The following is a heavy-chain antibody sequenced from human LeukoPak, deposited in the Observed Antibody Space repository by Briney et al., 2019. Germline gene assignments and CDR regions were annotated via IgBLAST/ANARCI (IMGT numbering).Heavy chain of an antibody. V-gene: IGHV4-39*01. CDR2: IYYSGST. Sequence: PSETLSLTCTVSGGSISSSSYYWGWIRQPPGKGLEWIGSIYYSGSTYYNPPLKSRVTISVDTSKNQFSLKLSSVTAADTAVYYCARTPWDIVVVPHYYYYMDVWGKGTTVTVSS. CDR3: ARTPWDIVVVPHYYYYMDV. D-gene: IGHD2-2*01. CDR1: GGSISSSSYY. J-gene: IGHJ6*03.